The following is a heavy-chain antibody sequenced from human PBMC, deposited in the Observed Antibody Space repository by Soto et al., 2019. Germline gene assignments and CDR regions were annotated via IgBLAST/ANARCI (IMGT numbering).Heavy chain of an antibody. Sequence: SETLSLTCTVSGGSISSYYWSWIRQPPGKGLEWIGYIYYSGSTNYNPSLKSRVTISVDTSKNQFSLKLSSVTAADTAVYYCAKKYREDTIFGVVISNWFDPWGQGTLVTVSS. CDR2: IYYSGST. V-gene: IGHV4-59*01. D-gene: IGHD3-3*01. CDR1: GGSISSYY. CDR3: AKKYREDTIFGVVISNWFDP. J-gene: IGHJ5*02.